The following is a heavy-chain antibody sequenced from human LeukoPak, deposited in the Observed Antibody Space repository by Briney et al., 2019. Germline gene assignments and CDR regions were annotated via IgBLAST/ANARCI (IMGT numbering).Heavy chain of an antibody. CDR3: ARDGVAAGIYFDY. CDR1: GFTFSSHW. J-gene: IGHJ4*02. CDR2: INPGGSEK. V-gene: IGHV3-7*03. Sequence: GGSLRLSCAASGFTFSSHWMSWVRQAPGRGLEWVANINPGGSEKYYGDSVKGRLTISRDNAKNSLYLQMNSLRAEDTAVYYCARDGVAAGIYFDYWGQGTLVTVSS. D-gene: IGHD2-15*01.